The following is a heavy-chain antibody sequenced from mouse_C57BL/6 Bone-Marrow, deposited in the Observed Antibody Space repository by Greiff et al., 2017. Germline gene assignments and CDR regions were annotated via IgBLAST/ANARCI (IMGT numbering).Heavy chain of an antibody. Sequence: DVKLQESGAELVRPGASVKLSCTASGFNIKDDYMHWVKQRPEQGLEWIGWIDPENGDTEYASKFQGKATITADTSSNTAYLQLSSLTSEDTAVYYCTPYYSEAYWGQGTLVTVSA. V-gene: IGHV14-4*01. J-gene: IGHJ3*01. CDR1: GFNIKDDY. CDR2: IDPENGDT. CDR3: TPYYSEAY. D-gene: IGHD2-12*01.